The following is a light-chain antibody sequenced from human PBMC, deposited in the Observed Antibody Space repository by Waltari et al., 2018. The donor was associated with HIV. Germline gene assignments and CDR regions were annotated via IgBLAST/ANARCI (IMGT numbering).Light chain of an antibody. V-gene: IGLV3-1*01. J-gene: IGLJ2*01. CDR3: QAWDKDTTTVV. Sequence: SYEVTQPPSMSVSPGQTATIPCSGDNLGEKYVCWYQQKPGQSPVLVIYQDSQRPPGSQLRFSGANTGHTATLTSSGTKALDEADYYCQAWDKDTTTVVFGGGTKLTVL. CDR1: NLGEKY. CDR2: QDS.